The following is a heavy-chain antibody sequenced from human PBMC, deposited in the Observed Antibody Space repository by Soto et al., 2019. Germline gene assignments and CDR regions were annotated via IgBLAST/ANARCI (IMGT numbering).Heavy chain of an antibody. CDR3: VRQGIGNLHGLVDV. V-gene: IGHV4-59*08. CDR1: SGPTSSHN. D-gene: IGHD1-1*01. J-gene: IGHJ6*02. Sequence: QVQLQQSGPGLVKPSETLSLTCSVSSGPTSSHNWGWIRQTPGRGLEWIGYVYSTGGTSYNPSLNSXVSXSADTSTTHISLTLTSVTAADTAVYYCVRQGIGNLHGLVDVWGQGTTVRVSS. CDR2: VYSTGGT.